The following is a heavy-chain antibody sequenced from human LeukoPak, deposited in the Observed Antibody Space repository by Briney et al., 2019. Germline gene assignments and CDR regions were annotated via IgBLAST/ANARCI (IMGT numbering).Heavy chain of an antibody. J-gene: IGHJ4*02. CDR3: ARWGLYSGWLFDY. V-gene: IGHV4-39*07. D-gene: IGHD6-19*01. CDR2: IYYSGST. CDR1: GGSISSSSYY. Sequence: PSETLSLTCTVSGGSISSSSYYWGWIRQPPGKGLEWIGSIYYSGSTYYNPSLKSRVTISVDTSKNQFSLKLSSVTAADTAVYYCARWGLYSGWLFDYGGQGTLVTVSS.